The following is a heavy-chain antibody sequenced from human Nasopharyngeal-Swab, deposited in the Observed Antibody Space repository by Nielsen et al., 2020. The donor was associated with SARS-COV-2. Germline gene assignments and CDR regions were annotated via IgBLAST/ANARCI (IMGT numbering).Heavy chain of an antibody. V-gene: IGHV3-74*01. CDR1: QFTFRTYW. CDR3: ASGSAGMDV. D-gene: IGHD2-15*01. J-gene: IGHJ6*02. Sequence: GESLKISCSASQFTFRTYWIHWVRQAPGKGLVWVSRMNSDGSTINYADSVKGRFTISRDNAKNSLYLQMNSLRAEDTAVYYCASGSAGMDVWGQGTTVTVSS. CDR2: MNSDGSTI.